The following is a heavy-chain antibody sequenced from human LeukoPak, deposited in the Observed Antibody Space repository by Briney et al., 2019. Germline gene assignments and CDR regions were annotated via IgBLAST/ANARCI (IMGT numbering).Heavy chain of an antibody. D-gene: IGHD5-18*01. CDR3: ARLGYSYGFDAFDI. CDR2: IYPGDSDT. CDR1: GYSFTSYW. Sequence: GASLQISCKGSGYSFTSYWIGWVRQLPGKGLEWMGIIYPGDSDTRYSPSFQGQVTISADKSISTAYLQWSSLKASDTAMYYCARLGYSYGFDAFDIWGQGTMVTVSS. V-gene: IGHV5-51*01. J-gene: IGHJ3*02.